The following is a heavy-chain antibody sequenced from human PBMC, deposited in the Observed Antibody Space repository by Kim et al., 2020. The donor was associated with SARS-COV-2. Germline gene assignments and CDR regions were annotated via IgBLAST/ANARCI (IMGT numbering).Heavy chain of an antibody. CDR2: IIPIFGTA. J-gene: IGHJ4*02. CDR1: GGTFSSYA. V-gene: IGHV1-69*13. CDR3: ARGLAYCGGDCYFFDY. D-gene: IGHD2-21*02. Sequence: SVKVSCKASGGTFSSYAISWVRQAPGQGLEWMGGIIPIFGTANYAQKFQGRVTITADESTSTAYMELSSLRSEDTAVYYCARGLAYCGGDCYFFDYWGQGTLVTVSS.